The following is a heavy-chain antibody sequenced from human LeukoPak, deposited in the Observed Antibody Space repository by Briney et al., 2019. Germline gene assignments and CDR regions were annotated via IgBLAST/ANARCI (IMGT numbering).Heavy chain of an antibody. CDR3: ASDPGYCSSTSCYHYYGMDV. J-gene: IGHJ6*02. CDR1: GGSISSGGYY. V-gene: IGHV4-31*03. D-gene: IGHD2-2*01. CDR2: IYYSGST. Sequence: SETLSLTCTVSGGSISSGGYYWSWIRQHPGKGLEWIGYIYYSGSTYYNPSLKSRVTISVDTSKNQFSLKLSSVTAADTAVYYCASDPGYCSSTSCYHYYGMDVWGQGTTVTVSS.